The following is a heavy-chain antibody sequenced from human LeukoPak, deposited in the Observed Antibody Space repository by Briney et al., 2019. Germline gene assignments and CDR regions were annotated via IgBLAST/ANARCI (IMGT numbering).Heavy chain of an antibody. Sequence: PGGSLRLSCSASGFTFSNYAMHWVRQAPGKGLEFVSAISPSGGSTYYADSVKGRFTISRDNSKNTLYLQMNSLRAEDTAVYYCASDYYDSSGVDYWGQGTLVTVSS. D-gene: IGHD3-22*01. CDR3: ASDYYDSSGVDY. CDR1: GFTFSNYA. V-gene: IGHV3-64*04. CDR2: ISPSGGST. J-gene: IGHJ4*02.